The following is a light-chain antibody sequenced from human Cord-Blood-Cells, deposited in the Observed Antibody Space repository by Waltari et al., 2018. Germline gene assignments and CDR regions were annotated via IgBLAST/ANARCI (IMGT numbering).Light chain of an antibody. Sequence: QSALTQPASVSGSPGQSITISCPGTSSDAGRYNLVSWYQQHPGKAPKLRIYEGSKRLSGVSNRFSGSKSGNTASLTISGLQAEDEADYYCCSYACSSTWVFGGGTKLTVL. CDR1: SSDAGRYNL. CDR3: CSYACSSTWV. J-gene: IGLJ3*02. V-gene: IGLV2-23*01. CDR2: EGS.